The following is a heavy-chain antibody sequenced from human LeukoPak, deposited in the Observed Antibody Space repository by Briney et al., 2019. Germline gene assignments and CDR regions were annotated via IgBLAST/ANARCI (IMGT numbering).Heavy chain of an antibody. CDR3: ARDRDGPDY. CDR1: GFTFSSYW. J-gene: IGHJ4*02. Sequence: QPGGSLRLSCAAAGFTFSSYWMHWVRRGPGKGLVWVSRINSDGSSTRHADSVKGRFTISRDNAKNMVYLQMNSLRDEDTAVYYCARDRDGPDYWGQGTLVTVSS. D-gene: IGHD5-24*01. V-gene: IGHV3-74*01. CDR2: INSDGSST.